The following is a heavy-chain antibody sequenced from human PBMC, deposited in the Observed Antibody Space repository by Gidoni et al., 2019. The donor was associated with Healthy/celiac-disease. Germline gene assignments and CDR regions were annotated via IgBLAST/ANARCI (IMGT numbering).Heavy chain of an antibody. CDR1: GFTFSSYG. J-gene: IGHJ6*02. CDR2: IWYDGSNK. Sequence: QVQLVESGGGVVQPGRSLRLSCAASGFTFSSYGMHWVRQAPGKGLGWVAVIWYDGSNKYYADSVKGRFTISRDNSKNTLYLQMNSLRAEDTAVYYCARDSGSSIMDVWGQGTTVTVSS. V-gene: IGHV3-33*01. D-gene: IGHD6-13*01. CDR3: ARDSGSSIMDV.